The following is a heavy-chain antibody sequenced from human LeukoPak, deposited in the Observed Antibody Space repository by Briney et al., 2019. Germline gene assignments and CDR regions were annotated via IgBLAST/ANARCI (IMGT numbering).Heavy chain of an antibody. J-gene: IGHJ4*02. CDR1: GFTFSSYW. V-gene: IGHV3-7*03. D-gene: IGHD2-15*01. Sequence: GGSLRLSCAASGFTFSSYWMSWVRQAPGKGLEWVANIKQDGSEKYYVDSVKGRFTISRDNAKNSLYLQMNSLRAEDTAVYYCARDCRGGSCYSGYWGQGTLVTVSS. CDR3: ARDCRGGSCYSGY. CDR2: IKQDGSEK.